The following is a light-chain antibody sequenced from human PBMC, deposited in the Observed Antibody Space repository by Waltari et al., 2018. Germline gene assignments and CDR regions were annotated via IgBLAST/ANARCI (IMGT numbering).Light chain of an antibody. Sequence: QSVLTQPPSVSAAPGRRLTIPCTGHTPTIRAAYDVHWYQQLPETSPKLLIYGNNNRPSGVPDRFSASRSGTSASLAITGLQAEDEADYYCQSFDGRRTLFGGGTKLTVL. V-gene: IGLV1-40*01. CDR3: QSFDGRRTL. J-gene: IGLJ2*01. CDR2: GNN. CDR1: TPTIRAAYD.